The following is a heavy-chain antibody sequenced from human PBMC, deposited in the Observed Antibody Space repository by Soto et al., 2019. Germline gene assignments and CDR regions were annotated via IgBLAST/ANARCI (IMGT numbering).Heavy chain of an antibody. Sequence: QVQLVESGGGVVQPGRSLRLSCAASGFTFSRHTMHWVRQAPGKGLEWVAAISDDGSNTYYVDSVKGRFTFSRDNCMNTLDLQMNCLGSEDAPVHHCGTEVYYDFWRGCNTHPYYFDDWGQGTLVTFSS. CDR3: GTEVYYDFWRGCNTHPYYFDD. J-gene: IGHJ4*02. CDR2: ISDDGSNT. D-gene: IGHD3-3*01. V-gene: IGHV3-30-3*01. CDR1: GFTFSRHT.